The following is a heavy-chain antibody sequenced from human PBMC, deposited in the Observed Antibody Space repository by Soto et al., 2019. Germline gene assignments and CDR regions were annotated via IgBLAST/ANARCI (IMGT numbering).Heavy chain of an antibody. D-gene: IGHD6-19*01. J-gene: IGHJ4*02. V-gene: IGHV1-18*01. CDR1: GYTFTSYG. Sequence: GASVKVSCKASGYTFTSYGISWVRQAPGQGLELMGWISAYNGNTNYVQKLQGRVTMTTDXXXXXTXIXLXXXXSDXTAVYYCARSGSSGWYRFDYWGQGTLVTVSS. CDR3: ARSGSSGWYRFDY. CDR2: ISAYNGNT.